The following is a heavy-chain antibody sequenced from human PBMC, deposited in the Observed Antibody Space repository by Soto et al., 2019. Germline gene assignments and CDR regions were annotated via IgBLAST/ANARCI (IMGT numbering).Heavy chain of an antibody. CDR3: AKVKVEMATLYYYYGMDV. CDR2: ISYDGSNK. Sequence: QVQLVESGGGVVQPGRSLRLSCAASGFTFSSYGMHWVRQAPGKGLEWVAVISYDGSNKYYADSVKGRFTISRDNSKNTLYLKMNSLRAEDTAVYYCAKVKVEMATLYYYYGMDVWGQGTTVTVSS. V-gene: IGHV3-30*18. CDR1: GFTFSSYG. D-gene: IGHD2-15*01. J-gene: IGHJ6*02.